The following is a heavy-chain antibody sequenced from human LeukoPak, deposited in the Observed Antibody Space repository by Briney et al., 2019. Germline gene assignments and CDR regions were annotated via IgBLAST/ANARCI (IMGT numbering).Heavy chain of an antibody. CDR2: IYYSGST. Sequence: SETLSLTCTVSGGSISSHYWSWIRQPPGKGLEWIGYIYYSGSTNYDPSLKSRVTISVDTSKNQFSLKLSSVTAADTAVYYCATYIAARPFAFDIWGQGTMVTVSS. J-gene: IGHJ3*02. CDR3: ATYIAARPFAFDI. D-gene: IGHD6-6*01. V-gene: IGHV4-59*11. CDR1: GGSISSHY.